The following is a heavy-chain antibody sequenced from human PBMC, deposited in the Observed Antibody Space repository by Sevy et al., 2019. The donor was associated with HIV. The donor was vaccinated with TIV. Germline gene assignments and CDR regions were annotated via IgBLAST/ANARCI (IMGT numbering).Heavy chain of an antibody. CDR1: GYTLTKLS. J-gene: IGHJ4*02. CDR2: FDPEDGER. Sequence: ASVKVSCKVSGYTLTKLSMHWVRQAPGKGLEWMGSFDPEDGERIYAQNFQGRVTMSEDTSTDTAYMDLSSLRSDDTAVYFCAATREYYYGNSGCFDYWGQGTLVTVSS. D-gene: IGHD3-22*01. CDR3: AATREYYYGNSGCFDY. V-gene: IGHV1-24*01.